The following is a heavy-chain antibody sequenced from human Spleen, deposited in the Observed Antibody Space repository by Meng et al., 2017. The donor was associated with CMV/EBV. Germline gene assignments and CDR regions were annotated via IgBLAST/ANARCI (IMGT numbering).Heavy chain of an antibody. J-gene: IGHJ4*02. CDR2: ISSSGATR. CDR1: GFTFSNYS. CDR3: AGYSGTYSWDY. D-gene: IGHD1-26*01. V-gene: IGHV3-48*04. Sequence: GESLKISCAASGFTFSNYSMNWVRQAPGKGLEWVSYISSSGATRYYADSVKGRFTISRDNAKNSLYLQVSALRAEDTAIYYCAGYSGTYSWDYWGQGTLVTVSS.